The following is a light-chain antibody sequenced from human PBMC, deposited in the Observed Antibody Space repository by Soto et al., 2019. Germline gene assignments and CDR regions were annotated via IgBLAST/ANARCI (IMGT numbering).Light chain of an antibody. V-gene: IGKV1-5*03. Sequence: IAMTQSPSTLSASVGVIFTITCGAIQSISGWLAWYQQKPGKAPKLLIYKASTLKSGVPSRFSGSGSGTEFTLTISSLQPDDFATYYCQHYNSYSEAFGQGTKVDIK. J-gene: IGKJ1*01. CDR1: QSISGW. CDR3: QHYNSYSEA. CDR2: KAS.